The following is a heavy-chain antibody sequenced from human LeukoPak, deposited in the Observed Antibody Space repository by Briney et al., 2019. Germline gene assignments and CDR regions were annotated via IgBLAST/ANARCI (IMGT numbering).Heavy chain of an antibody. CDR3: AKGFHSSGWYYFDY. D-gene: IGHD6-19*01. CDR2: ISWNSGSI. CDR1: GFTFDDYA. Sequence: GGSLRLSCAASGFTFDDYAMHWVRQAPGKGLEWVSGISWNSGSIGYADSVKGRFTISRDNAKNSLYLQMNSLRAEDTALYYCAKGFHSSGWYYFDYWGQGTLVTVSS. V-gene: IGHV3-9*01. J-gene: IGHJ4*02.